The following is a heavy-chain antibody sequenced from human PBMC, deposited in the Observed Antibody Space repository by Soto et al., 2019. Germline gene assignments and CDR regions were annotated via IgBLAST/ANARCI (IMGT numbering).Heavy chain of an antibody. Sequence: QVQLVQSGAEVKKPESSVKVSCKAPGGTFSTYAISWVRQAPGQGLEWMGGIIPMFGTANYAQRFQDRVTIHADESTNTVSMELSSLRSEDTAVYFCASGIQLWLRRINNGYSGWGQGTLVTVSS. CDR3: ASGIQLWLRRINNGYSG. D-gene: IGHD5-18*01. CDR1: GGTFSTYA. V-gene: IGHV1-69*12. CDR2: IIPMFGTA. J-gene: IGHJ4*02.